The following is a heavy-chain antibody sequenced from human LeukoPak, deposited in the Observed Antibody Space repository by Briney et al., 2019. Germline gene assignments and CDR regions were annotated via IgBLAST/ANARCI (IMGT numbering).Heavy chain of an antibody. CDR3: ARGADDYTLGNF. CDR2: IYSRDLT. D-gene: IGHD5-24*01. CDR1: GGSFDSSHC. V-gene: IGHV4-39*01. J-gene: IGHJ4*01. Sequence: SETLSLTCTVSGGSFDSSHCWTWVRQTPGKGLEWVGTIYSRDLTYYNPSLTRRDTISADTSKNMFSLRLTSVTAAHTAVYYFARGADDYTLGNFWGHGILVTVFS.